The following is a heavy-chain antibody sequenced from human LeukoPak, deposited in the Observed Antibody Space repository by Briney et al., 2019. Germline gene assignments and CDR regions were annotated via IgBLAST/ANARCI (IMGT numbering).Heavy chain of an antibody. V-gene: IGHV4-30-2*01. CDR3: ARLDSIVGATIDY. CDR1: GGSISSGGYY. D-gene: IGHD1-26*01. J-gene: IGHJ4*02. CDR2: IYHSGST. Sequence: SETLSLTCTVSGGSISSGGYYWSWIRQPPGKGLEWIGYIYHSGSTYYNPSLKSRVTISVDRSKNQFSLKLSSVTAADTAVYYCARLDSIVGATIDYWGQGTLVTVSS.